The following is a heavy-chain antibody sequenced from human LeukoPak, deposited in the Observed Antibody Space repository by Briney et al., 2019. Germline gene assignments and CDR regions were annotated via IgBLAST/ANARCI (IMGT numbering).Heavy chain of an antibody. CDR2: IYTSGST. D-gene: IGHD3-10*01. V-gene: IGHV4-4*07. Sequence: SETLSLTCTVSGGSISSYYWSWIRQPAGKGLEWIGRIYTSGSTNYNPSLKSRVTMSVDTSKNQFSLKLMSVTAADTAVYYCARGANYYGSTNWFDPWGQGTRVTVSS. CDR1: GGSISSYY. CDR3: ARGANYYGSTNWFDP. J-gene: IGHJ5*02.